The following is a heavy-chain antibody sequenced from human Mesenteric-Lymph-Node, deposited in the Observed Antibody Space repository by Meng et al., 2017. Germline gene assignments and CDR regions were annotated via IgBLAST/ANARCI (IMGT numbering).Heavy chain of an antibody. CDR3: ARDRKHYGERGWFDP. V-gene: IGHV4-30-4*01. CDR2: IYYSGST. J-gene: IGHJ5*02. CDR1: GGSIISGDDY. D-gene: IGHD4-17*01. Sequence: QGRLRGLGPGLVRPPQTCALTSPVSGGSIISGDDYWSWIGQPPGKGLEWIGYIYYSGSTYSNASLKSRVTISIDRSKNQFSLKLSSVTAADTAVYYCARDRKHYGERGWFDPWGQGTLVTVSS.